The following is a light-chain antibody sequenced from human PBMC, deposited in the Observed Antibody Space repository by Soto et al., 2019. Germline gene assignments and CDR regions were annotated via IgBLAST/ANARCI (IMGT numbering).Light chain of an antibody. CDR1: QSITRNY. CDR3: QQYGSSPPT. J-gene: IGKJ1*01. CDR2: GAS. V-gene: IGKV3-20*01. Sequence: ELVLTQSPGTLSLSPGERATLSCRASQSITRNYLAWYQKKPGQGPRLLIYGASSRATGTPDRFSGSGSGTDFNLTINRLEPEDFALYYCQQYGSSPPTFGQGTKVDIK.